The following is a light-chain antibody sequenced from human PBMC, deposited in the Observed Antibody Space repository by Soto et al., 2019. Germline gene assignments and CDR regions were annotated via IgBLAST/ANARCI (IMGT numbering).Light chain of an antibody. CDR3: QQYNNWPPDRT. Sequence: EIVMTQSPATLSVSPGERATLSCRASQSVSSNLAWYQQKPGQAPRLLIYGASTRATGIPARFSGSGSGTEFYLTISSLQSEDFAIYFCQQYNNWPPDRTFGQGTKVEIK. CDR1: QSVSSN. J-gene: IGKJ1*01. V-gene: IGKV3-15*01. CDR2: GAS.